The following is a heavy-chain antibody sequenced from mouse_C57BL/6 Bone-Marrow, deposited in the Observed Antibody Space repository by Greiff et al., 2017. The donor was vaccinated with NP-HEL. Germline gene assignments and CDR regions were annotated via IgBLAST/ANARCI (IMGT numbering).Heavy chain of an antibody. CDR1: GYTFTGYW. D-gene: IGHD2-1*01. J-gene: IGHJ1*03. CDR2: ILPGSGSP. Sequence: VKVVESGAELMKPGASVKLSCKATGYTFTGYWIEWVKQRPGHGLEWIGEILPGSGSPNYNEKFKGKATFTADTSSNTAYMQLSSLTTEDSAIYYCARVYGNYLYWYFDVWGTGTTVTVSS. V-gene: IGHV1-9*01. CDR3: ARVYGNYLYWYFDV.